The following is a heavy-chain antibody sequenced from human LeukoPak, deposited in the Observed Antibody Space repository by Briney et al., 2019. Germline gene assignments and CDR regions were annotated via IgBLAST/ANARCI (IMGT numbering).Heavy chain of an antibody. D-gene: IGHD3-16*01. CDR1: DDSISDYY. CDR2: FHNSGTS. J-gene: IGHJ4*02. CDR3: TRGAGWLIDY. V-gene: IGHV4-59*01. Sequence: SETLSLTCTVSDDSISDYYRGWIRQPPGKGLEWIGYFHNSGTSTYNPSLKSRVTISADTSKNQFSLKLNSLTTADTAVYHCTRGAGWLIDYWGQGILVTVSS.